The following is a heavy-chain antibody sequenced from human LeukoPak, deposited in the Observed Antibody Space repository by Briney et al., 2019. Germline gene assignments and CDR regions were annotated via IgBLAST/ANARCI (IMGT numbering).Heavy chain of an antibody. CDR3: ARGTMTTVTYYFDY. Sequence: SETLSLTRAVYGGSFSGYYWSWIRHPPGKGLEWLGEINHSASTNYSPSLKSPVTISVDTSKIQFSLKLSSVTAADTAVYYCARGTMTTVTYYFDYGGQGTLVTVSS. D-gene: IGHD4-17*01. V-gene: IGHV4-34*01. CDR2: INHSAST. J-gene: IGHJ4*02. CDR1: GGSFSGYY.